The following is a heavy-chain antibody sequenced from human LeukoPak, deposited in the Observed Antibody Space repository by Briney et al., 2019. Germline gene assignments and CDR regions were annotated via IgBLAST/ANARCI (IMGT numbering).Heavy chain of an antibody. J-gene: IGHJ4*02. CDR1: GGPISSSSYY. D-gene: IGHD1-7*01. CDR2: IYYSGST. CDR3: ARGDWKYGDFDR. Sequence: SETLSLTCTVSGGPISSSSYYWGWIRQPPGKGLEWIGSIYYSGSTYYNPSLKSRVTISVDTSKNQFSLKLSSVTAADTAVYYCARGDWKYGDFDRWGQGTLVTVSS. V-gene: IGHV4-39*07.